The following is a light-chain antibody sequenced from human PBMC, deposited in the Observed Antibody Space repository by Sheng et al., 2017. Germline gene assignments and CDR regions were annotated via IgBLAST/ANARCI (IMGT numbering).Light chain of an antibody. CDR2: AAS. J-gene: IGKJ5*01. CDR1: QDISSW. Sequence: DIQMTQSPSSVSASVGDRVTITCRASQDISSWLAWFRQKPGKAPNLLIYAASSLQSGVPSRFSGSGSGTDFTLTISSLQPEDFATYYCQQANSFPPTFGQGTRLEIK. V-gene: IGKV1D-12*01. CDR3: QQANSFPPT.